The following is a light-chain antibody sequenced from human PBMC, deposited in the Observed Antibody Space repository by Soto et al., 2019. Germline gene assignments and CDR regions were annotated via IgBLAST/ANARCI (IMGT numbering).Light chain of an antibody. J-gene: IGLJ2*01. CDR2: EAN. V-gene: IGLV6-57*03. CDR1: SGSIASNY. CDR3: QSYDSSNSVV. Sequence: NFMLTQPHSVSESPGKTVTISCTRSSGSIASNYVQWYQQRPGSAPTTVIFEANQRPSGVPDRFSGSIDSSSNSASLTISGLKTEDEADYYCQSYDSSNSVVFGGGTQLTVL.